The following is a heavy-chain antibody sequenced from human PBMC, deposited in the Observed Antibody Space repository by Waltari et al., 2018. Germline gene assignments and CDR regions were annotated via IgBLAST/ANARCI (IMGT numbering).Heavy chain of an antibody. Sequence: VQLLESGGGLVQPGESLRLSCAASGFTFSNYAMNWVRQAPGKGLEWVSHISGGGGSTHYADSVKGRFTISRDNSKNTLYLQMNSLRGEDTAVYYCAKDLGYCSGGSCYWDYWGQGTLVTVSS. V-gene: IGHV3-23*01. J-gene: IGHJ4*02. D-gene: IGHD2-15*01. CDR3: AKDLGYCSGGSCYWDY. CDR2: ISGGGGST. CDR1: GFTFSNYA.